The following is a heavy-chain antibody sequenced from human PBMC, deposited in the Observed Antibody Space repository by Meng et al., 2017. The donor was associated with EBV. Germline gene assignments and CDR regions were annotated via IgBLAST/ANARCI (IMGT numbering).Heavy chain of an antibody. J-gene: IGHJ4*02. CDR2: FLPRLGAP. CDR1: GGPFRYYA. Sequence: VQLVRSAAEVKKPGSSLKVSCKTSGGPFRYYAISWVRQAPGQGLEWLGGFLPRLGAPNYAQKFHGRVKITADESTSTHYMDLSSLRSEDTAIYYCASESGRGYTPDYWGQGTLVTVSS. CDR3: ASESGRGYTPDY. V-gene: IGHV1-69*01. D-gene: IGHD3-10*01.